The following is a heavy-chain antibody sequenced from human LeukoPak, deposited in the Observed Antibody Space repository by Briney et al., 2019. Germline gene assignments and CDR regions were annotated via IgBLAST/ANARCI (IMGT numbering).Heavy chain of an antibody. CDR1: GFIFSSYS. D-gene: IGHD3-22*01. V-gene: IGHV3-30-3*01. CDR2: ISYDGSNK. CDR3: ARAEYDRSGSIYYYYGMDI. J-gene: IGHJ6*02. Sequence: GGSLRLSCAASGFIFSSYSMHWVRQAPGKGLEWVAVISYDGSNKYNADSVKGRFTISRDNSKNTLYLQMNSLRREDTAEYYCARAEYDRSGSIYYYYGMDIWGQGTTVTVSS.